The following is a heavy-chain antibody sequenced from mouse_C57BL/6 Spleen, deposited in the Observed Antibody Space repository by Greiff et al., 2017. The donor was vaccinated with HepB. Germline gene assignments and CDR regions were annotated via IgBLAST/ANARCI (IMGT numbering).Heavy chain of an antibody. CDR1: GYTFTSYW. CDR3: ARKAIYSTHWYFDV. D-gene: IGHD2-5*01. CDR2: IDPSDSYT. Sequence: QVQLQQPGAELVKPGASVKLSCKASGYTFTSYWMQWVKQRPGQGLEWIGEIDPSDSYTNYNQKFKGKATLTVDTSSSTAYMQLSSLTSEDSAVYYCARKAIYSTHWYFDVWGTGTTVTVSS. J-gene: IGHJ1*03. V-gene: IGHV1-50*01.